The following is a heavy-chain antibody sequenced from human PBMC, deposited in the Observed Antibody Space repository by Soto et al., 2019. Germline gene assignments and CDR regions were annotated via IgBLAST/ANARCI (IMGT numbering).Heavy chain of an antibody. CDR3: ARAVGGYSYVQSYFDY. CDR1: GGSISSGGYS. Sequence: QLQLQESGSGLVKPSQTLSLTCAVSGGSISSGGYSWSWIRQPPGKGLEWIGYIYHSGSTYYNPSLKCRVTISVDRSKNQFSLKLSSVTAADTAVYYCARAVGGYSYVQSYFDYWGQGTLVTVSS. V-gene: IGHV4-30-2*01. CDR2: IYHSGST. D-gene: IGHD5-18*01. J-gene: IGHJ4*02.